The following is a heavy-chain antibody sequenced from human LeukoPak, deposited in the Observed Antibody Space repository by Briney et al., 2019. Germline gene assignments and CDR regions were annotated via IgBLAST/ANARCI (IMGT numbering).Heavy chain of an antibody. Sequence: ASVKVSCKASGYPFSIYGISWVRQAPGQGLEWMGWISAYNGNTNYAQKFQGRVTMTTDTSTSTAYMEVRSLRSDDTAVYYCARDPYSPSPKPFYFDFWGRGTLVTVSS. D-gene: IGHD3-16*01. CDR1: GYPFSIYG. CDR3: ARDPYSPSPKPFYFDF. V-gene: IGHV1-18*01. CDR2: ISAYNGNT. J-gene: IGHJ4*02.